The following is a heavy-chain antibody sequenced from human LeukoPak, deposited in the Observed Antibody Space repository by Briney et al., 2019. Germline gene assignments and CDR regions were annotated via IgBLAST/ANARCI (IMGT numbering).Heavy chain of an antibody. CDR1: GGTFSSYA. D-gene: IGHD3-22*01. Sequence: SVKVSCKASGGTFSSYAISWVRQAPGQGLEWMRGIIPIFGTANYAQKFQGRVTITADESTSTAYMELSSLRSEDTAVYYCARDQGDYESSGLNDAFDIWGQGTMVTVSS. J-gene: IGHJ3*02. CDR2: IIPIFGTA. CDR3: ARDQGDYESSGLNDAFDI. V-gene: IGHV1-69*13.